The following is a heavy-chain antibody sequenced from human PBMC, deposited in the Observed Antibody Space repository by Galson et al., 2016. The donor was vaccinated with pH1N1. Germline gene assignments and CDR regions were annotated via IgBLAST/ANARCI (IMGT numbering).Heavy chain of an antibody. CDR3: ASGGSTSFDY. CDR2: MNINGNTM. CDR1: GFAFGEYS. J-gene: IGHJ4*02. Sequence: SLRLSCAASGFAFGEYSVNWVRQTPGKRLEWLAYMNINGNTMYYADSVKGRLTMSRDNAKNLLFLQMNSLKTEDTATYYCASGGSTSFDYWGQGTLVTVSS. D-gene: IGHD6-25*01. V-gene: IGHV3-48*04.